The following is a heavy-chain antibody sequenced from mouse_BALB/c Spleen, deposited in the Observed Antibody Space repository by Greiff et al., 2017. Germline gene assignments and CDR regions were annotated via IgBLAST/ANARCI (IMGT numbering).Heavy chain of an antibody. CDR3: ARDMGPTGTRAMDY. CDR1: GFTFSSFG. D-gene: IGHD4-1*01. CDR2: ISSGSSTI. Sequence: DVKLVESGGGLVQPGGSRKLSCAASGFTFSSFGMHWVRQAPEKGLEWVAYISSGSSTIYYADTVKGRFTISRDNPKNTLFLQMTSLRSEDTAMYYCARDMGPTGTRAMDYWGQGTSVTVSS. J-gene: IGHJ4*01. V-gene: IGHV5-17*02.